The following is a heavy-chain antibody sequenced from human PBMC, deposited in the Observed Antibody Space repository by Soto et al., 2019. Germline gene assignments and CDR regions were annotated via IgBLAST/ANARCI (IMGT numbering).Heavy chain of an antibody. V-gene: IGHV3-23*01. CDR2: ISGSGDST. Sequence: GGSLRLSCAASGFTFRNYAVSWVRQAPGKGLEWVSTISGSGDSTYYADSVKGRFTTSRDNSKNTLYLQMNSLRAADTAVYYSAKDQGSSRHEIDYLGQGTLVPVSS. CDR1: GFTFRNYA. CDR3: AKDQGSSRHEIDY. D-gene: IGHD6-13*01. J-gene: IGHJ4*02.